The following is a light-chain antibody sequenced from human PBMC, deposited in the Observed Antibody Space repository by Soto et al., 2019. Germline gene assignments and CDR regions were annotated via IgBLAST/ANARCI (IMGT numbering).Light chain of an antibody. CDR2: EGS. Sequence: QSVLTQPASVSGSPGQSITISCTGTSSDVGSYNLVSWYQQYPGEAPKLMLYEGSKRPSGVSNRFSGSKSGNTASLTISGLQAEDEADYYCCSYAGSSTYVFGTGTKLTVL. CDR3: CSYAGSSTYV. CDR1: SSDVGSYNL. J-gene: IGLJ1*01. V-gene: IGLV2-23*01.